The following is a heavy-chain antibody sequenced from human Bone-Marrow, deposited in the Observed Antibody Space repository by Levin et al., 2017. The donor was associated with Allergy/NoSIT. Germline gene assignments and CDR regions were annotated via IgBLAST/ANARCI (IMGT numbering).Heavy chain of an antibody. CDR1: GGTDSTAG. Sequence: SVKVSCKASGGTDSTAGITWVRQAPEQGLEWMGEIVPFYGRATYSQKFRDRVTITAHPSTSTVYMDLSSLRSEDTAMYYCARNKPGIVGSSEPFDIWGQGTMVTVSA. V-gene: IGHV1-69*13. CDR3: ARNKPGIVGSSEPFDI. CDR2: IVPFYGRA. J-gene: IGHJ3*02. D-gene: IGHD1-26*01.